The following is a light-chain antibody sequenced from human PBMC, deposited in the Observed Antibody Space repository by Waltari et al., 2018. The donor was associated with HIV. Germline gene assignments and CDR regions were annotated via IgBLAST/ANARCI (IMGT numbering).Light chain of an antibody. CDR1: SSNIGGNS. V-gene: IGLV1-44*01. CDR3: STWDDSLTGEV. CDR2: NDV. J-gene: IGLJ3*02. Sequence: QSVLTQPPSASGSPGQTVKISCSGNSSNIGGNSVNWYQQFPGSTPKLLMYNDVERPSGVPDRFSGSKSGTSASLAISGLQSDDESDYYCSTWDDSLTGEVFGGGTKLTVL.